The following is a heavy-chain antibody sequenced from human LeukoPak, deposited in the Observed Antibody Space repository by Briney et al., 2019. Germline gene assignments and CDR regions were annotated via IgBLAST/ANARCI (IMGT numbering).Heavy chain of an antibody. V-gene: IGHV1-3*01. CDR3: ARGIVVVPAAPPHYYYYYYMDV. CDR2: INAGNGNT. Sequence: ASVKVSCKASGYTFTSYAMHWVRQAPGQRLEWMGWINAGNGNTKYSQKFQGRVTITADESTSTAYMELSSLRSEDTAVYYCARGIVVVPAAPPHYYYYYYMDVWGKGTTVTVSS. CDR1: GYTFTSYA. J-gene: IGHJ6*03. D-gene: IGHD2-2*01.